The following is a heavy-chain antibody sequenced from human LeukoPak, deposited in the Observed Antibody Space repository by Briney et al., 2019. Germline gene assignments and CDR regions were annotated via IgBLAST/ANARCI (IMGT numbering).Heavy chain of an antibody. J-gene: IGHJ4*01. D-gene: IGHD1-26*01. V-gene: IGHV3-23*01. Sequence: GGSLRLSCAASGFTFSSYAMSWVRQAPGKGLEWVSGISGSGGSTYYADSVKGRFTISRDNSKNTLYLQMNSLRAEDTAVYYCAKDFSTWELLSPFDYWGQGTLVTVSS. CDR1: GFTFSSYA. CDR2: ISGSGGST. CDR3: AKDFSTWELLSPFDY.